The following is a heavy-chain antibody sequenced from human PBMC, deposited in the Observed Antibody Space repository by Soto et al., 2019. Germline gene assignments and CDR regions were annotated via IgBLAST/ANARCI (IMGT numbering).Heavy chain of an antibody. CDR3: ARDLRGDFWICYYAPRKYYGMDV. D-gene: IGHD3-3*01. CDR1: GFTFSSYA. CDR2: ISYDGSNK. J-gene: IGHJ6*02. Sequence: SLRLSSAASGFTFSSYAMHWVRQAPGKGLERVAVISYDGSNKYYADSVKGRFTISRDNSKNTLYLQMNSLRAEDTAVYYCARDLRGDFWICYYAPRKYYGMDVWGQATTVTVS. V-gene: IGHV3-30-3*01.